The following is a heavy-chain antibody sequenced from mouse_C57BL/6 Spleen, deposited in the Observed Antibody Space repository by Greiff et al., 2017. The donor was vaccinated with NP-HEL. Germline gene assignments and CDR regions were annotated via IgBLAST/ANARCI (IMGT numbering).Heavy chain of an antibody. CDR1: GYTFTSYW. V-gene: IGHV1-52*01. CDR3: ARDAYSNYEEDWYFDV. Sequence: QVQLKQPGAELVRPGSSVKLSCKASGYTFTSYWMHWVKQRPIQGLEWIGNIDPSDSETHYNQKFKDKATLTVDKSSSTAYMQLSSLTSEDSAVYYCARDAYSNYEEDWYFDVWGTGTTVTVSS. D-gene: IGHD2-5*01. J-gene: IGHJ1*03. CDR2: IDPSDSET.